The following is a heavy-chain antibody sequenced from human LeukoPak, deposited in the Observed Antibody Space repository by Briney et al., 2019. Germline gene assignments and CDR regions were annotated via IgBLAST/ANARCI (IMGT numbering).Heavy chain of an antibody. J-gene: IGHJ4*02. CDR1: GFTFSDYY. CDR3: ATSIPVAGTGVFFDF. CDR2: ISSSGGDI. D-gene: IGHD6-19*01. Sequence: GGSLRLSCVASGFTFSDYYMSWIRQAPGKGLEWVSYISSSGGDIYYADSVKGRFTISRDNAKNSLYLQINSLRAEDTAVYYCATSIPVAGTGVFFDFWGQGTLVTVSS. V-gene: IGHV3-11*04.